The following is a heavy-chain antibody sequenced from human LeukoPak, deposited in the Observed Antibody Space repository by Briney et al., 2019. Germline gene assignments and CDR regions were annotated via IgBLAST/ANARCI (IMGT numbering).Heavy chain of an antibody. CDR2: ISYDGSNK. V-gene: IGHV3-30*03. J-gene: IGHJ3*02. CDR3: ARHRSGGSQDDAFDI. CDR1: GFTFNSYG. Sequence: GGSLRLSCAASGFTFNSYGMHWVRQAPGKGLEWVAVISYDGSNKYYADSVKGRFTISRQNAKNSLFLQMNSLRAEDTAVYYCARHRSGGSQDDAFDIWGQGTMVTVSS. D-gene: IGHD2-15*01.